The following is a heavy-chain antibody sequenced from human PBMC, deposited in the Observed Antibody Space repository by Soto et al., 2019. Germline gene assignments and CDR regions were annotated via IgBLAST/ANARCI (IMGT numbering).Heavy chain of an antibody. V-gene: IGHV3-9*01. Sequence: SRRLSCAAAGFTFNDYAMQWVRQAPGKGLEWVSGISWKSGIIGYADSVKGRFTISRDNAKNSLYLQMNSLRGGDTALYYCARGQHWNAITDSFDYWADGTLVTVPS. J-gene: IGHJ4*01. CDR1: GFTFNDYA. CDR2: ISWKSGII. CDR3: ARGQHWNAITDSFDY. D-gene: IGHD1-1*01.